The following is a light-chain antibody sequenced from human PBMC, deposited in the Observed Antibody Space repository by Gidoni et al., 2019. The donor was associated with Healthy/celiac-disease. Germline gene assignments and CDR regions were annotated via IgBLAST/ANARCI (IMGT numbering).Light chain of an antibody. CDR2: GAS. V-gene: IGKV3-20*01. J-gene: IGKJ2*01. Sequence: EIVLTQSPGTLSLSPGERATLSCRASQSVSSSYLAWYQQKPGQAPKLLIYGASSRATGIPDRCSGSGSGTDLTLTISRLEPEDFAVYYCQQYGSSHRTFGQGTKLEIK. CDR3: QQYGSSHRT. CDR1: QSVSSSY.